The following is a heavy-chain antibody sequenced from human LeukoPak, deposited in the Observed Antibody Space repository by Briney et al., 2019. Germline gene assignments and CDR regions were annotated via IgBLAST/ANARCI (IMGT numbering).Heavy chain of an antibody. D-gene: IGHD6-13*01. Sequence: GASVKVSCKASGYTFTSYGFSWVRQAPGQGLEWMGWISAYNGDTKYALNLQGRVTMTTDTSTSTAYMELRSLRSDDTAVYYCAKGDSSMCSDYWGQGTLVTVSS. CDR2: ISAYNGDT. V-gene: IGHV1-18*01. CDR1: GYTFTSYG. J-gene: IGHJ4*02. CDR3: AKGDSSMCSDY.